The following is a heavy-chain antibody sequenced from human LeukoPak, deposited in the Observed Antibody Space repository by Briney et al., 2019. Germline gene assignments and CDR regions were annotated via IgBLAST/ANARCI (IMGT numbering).Heavy chain of an antibody. Sequence: SETLSLTCTVSGGSISSSSYYWGWIRQPPGKGLEWIGSIYYSGSTYYNPSLMSRVTISVDTSKNQFSLKLSSVTAADTAVYYCASVVVVAAKDADFDYWGQGTLVTVSS. D-gene: IGHD2-15*01. J-gene: IGHJ4*02. V-gene: IGHV4-39*01. CDR1: GGSISSSSYY. CDR2: IYYSGST. CDR3: ASVVVVAAKDADFDY.